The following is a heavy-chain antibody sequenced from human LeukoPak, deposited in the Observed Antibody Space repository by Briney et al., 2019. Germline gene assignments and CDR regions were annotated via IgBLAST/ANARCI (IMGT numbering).Heavy chain of an antibody. CDR1: GFSFSGST. Sequence: GGPLRLSCAASGFSFSGSTVHWVRQSSGKGLEGVVHIVEKDILYATAYAESGKGRLTISRDDSKDSAFLHMDSLKTEETALYYCTRDGGTYNWFDPWGQGTLVTASS. J-gene: IGHJ5*02. V-gene: IGHV3-73*01. D-gene: IGHD3-3*01. CDR3: TRDGGTYNWFDP. CDR2: IVEKDILYAT.